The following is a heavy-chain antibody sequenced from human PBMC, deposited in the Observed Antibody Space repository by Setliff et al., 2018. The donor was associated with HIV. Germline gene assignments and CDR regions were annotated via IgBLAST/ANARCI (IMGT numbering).Heavy chain of an antibody. CDR3: AKDGYSDYLNSYFDY. J-gene: IGHJ4*02. Sequence: GGSLRLSCEASGFTLRSYAMYWVRQAPGKGLEWVAGISGAGATTYYADSVKGRFTISRDNSKDTLYLQMNSLRAEDTAVYYCAKDGYSDYLNSYFDYWGQGTLVTAPQ. CDR1: GFTLRSYA. V-gene: IGHV3-23*01. D-gene: IGHD4-17*01. CDR2: ISGAGATT.